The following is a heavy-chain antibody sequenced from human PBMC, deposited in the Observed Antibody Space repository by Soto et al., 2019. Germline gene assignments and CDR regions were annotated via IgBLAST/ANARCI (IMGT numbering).Heavy chain of an antibody. CDR3: ARTLYGDNVDY. CDR2: ISAYNGNT. CDR1: GYTFTSYC. V-gene: IGHV1-18*01. J-gene: IGHJ4*02. D-gene: IGHD4-17*01. Sequence: ASVKVSCKASGYTFTSYCISWVRQAPGQGLEWMGWISAYNGNTNYAQKLQGRVTMTRNTSISTAYMELSSLRSEDTAVYYCARTLYGDNVDYWGQGTLVSVSS.